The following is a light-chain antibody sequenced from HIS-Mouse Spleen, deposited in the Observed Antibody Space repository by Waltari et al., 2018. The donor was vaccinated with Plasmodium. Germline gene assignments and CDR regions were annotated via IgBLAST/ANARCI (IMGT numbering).Light chain of an antibody. V-gene: IGLV3-25*03. CDR1: ALPKQY. CDR3: QSADSSGTYRV. J-gene: IGLJ2*01. Sequence: SYELTQPPSVSVSPGQTARITCSGDALPKQYAYCYQQKPGQAPVLVIYKDSERPSGIPLRFSGSSSGTTVTLTISGVQAEDEADYYCQSADSSGTYRVFGGGTKLTVL. CDR2: KDS.